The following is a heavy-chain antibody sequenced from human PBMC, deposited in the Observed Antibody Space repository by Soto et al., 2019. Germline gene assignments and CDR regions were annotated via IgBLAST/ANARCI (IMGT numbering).Heavy chain of an antibody. CDR1: GFTFSSFA. CDR3: ARGFSAGKGSTPDF. CDR2: ISGSGGST. Sequence: EMQLLESGGGLVQPGGSLRLSCAASGFTFSSFAMSWVRQAPGKGLDWVTAISGSGGSTYSADSVKGRFTISRDNSKNTLYLQMSSLRAEETAVYYCARGFSAGKGSTPDFWGQGSLVTVSS. J-gene: IGHJ4*02. V-gene: IGHV3-23*01. D-gene: IGHD6-13*01.